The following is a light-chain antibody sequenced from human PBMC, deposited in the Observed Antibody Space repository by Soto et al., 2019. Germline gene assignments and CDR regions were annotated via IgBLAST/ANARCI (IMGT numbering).Light chain of an antibody. CDR2: DAS. J-gene: IGKJ5*01. Sequence: QSPSTLSASVGDRVTITCRASQSISSWLAWYQQKPGKAPKLLIYDASSLESGVPSRFSGSGSGTEFTLTISSLQPDDFATYYCQQYNSYSITFGQGTRLEIK. CDR1: QSISSW. CDR3: QQYNSYSIT. V-gene: IGKV1-5*01.